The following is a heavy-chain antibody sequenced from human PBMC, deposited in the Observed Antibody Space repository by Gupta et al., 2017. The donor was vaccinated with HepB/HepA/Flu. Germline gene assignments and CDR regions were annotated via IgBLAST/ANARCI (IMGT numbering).Heavy chain of an antibody. CDR1: GFTFADYS. J-gene: IGHJ4*02. V-gene: IGHV3-9*01. CDR3: AKGGRGYSSGSRH. D-gene: IGHD6-19*01. Sequence: EVQLVESGGGLVQPGRSLRLSCAASGFTFADYSMHWVRQAPGKGLEWVSGISWNSGSIGYADSVKGRFTISRDNAKNSLYLQMNSLRAEDTALYYCAKGGRGYSSGSRHWGQGTLVTVSS. CDR2: ISWNSGSI.